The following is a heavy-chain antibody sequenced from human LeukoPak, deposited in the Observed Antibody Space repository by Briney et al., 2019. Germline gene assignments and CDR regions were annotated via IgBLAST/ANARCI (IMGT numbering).Heavy chain of an antibody. CDR2: ISYDGSNK. CDR3: ARDLEVVVTAILDY. D-gene: IGHD2-21*02. V-gene: IGHV3-30*04. Sequence: GGSLRLSCAASGFTFSSYAMHWVPQAPGKGLEWVAVISYDGSNKYYADSVKGRFTISRDNSKNTLYLQMNSLRAEDTAVYYCARDLEVVVTAILDYWGQGTLVTVSS. CDR1: GFTFSSYA. J-gene: IGHJ4*02.